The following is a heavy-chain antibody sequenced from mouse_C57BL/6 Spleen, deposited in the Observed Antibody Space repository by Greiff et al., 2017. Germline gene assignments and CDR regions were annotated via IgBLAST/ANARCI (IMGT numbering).Heavy chain of an antibody. CDR3: ARGGIYQGFAY. Sequence: QVQLQQPGAELVRPGSSVKLSCKASGYTFTSYWMHWVKQRPIHGLEWIGNIDPSDSETHYNQKFKDKATLTVDKSSSTAYMQLSSLTSEDSAVYYCARGGIYQGFAYWGQGTLVTVSA. CDR2: IDPSDSET. J-gene: IGHJ3*01. CDR1: GYTFTSYW. V-gene: IGHV1-52*01. D-gene: IGHD1-1*02.